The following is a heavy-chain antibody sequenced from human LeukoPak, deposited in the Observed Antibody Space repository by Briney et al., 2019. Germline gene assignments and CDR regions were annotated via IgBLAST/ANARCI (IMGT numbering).Heavy chain of an antibody. CDR2: IKFHGHET. CDR3: AREVGIAVATFGY. J-gene: IGHJ4*02. CDR1: GFNFNNYD. D-gene: IGHD6-19*01. Sequence: PGGSLTLSCVASGFNFNNYDLHWVRQAPGKGLEWVAFIKFHGHETFYADSVEGRFTFSRDNSRNTLYLQMNSLRAEDTAVYYCAREVGIAVATFGYWGQGTLVTVSS. V-gene: IGHV3-30*02.